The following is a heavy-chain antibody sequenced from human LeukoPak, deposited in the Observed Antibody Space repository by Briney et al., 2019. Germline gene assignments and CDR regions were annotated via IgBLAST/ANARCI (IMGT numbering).Heavy chain of an antibody. V-gene: IGHV3-7*05. J-gene: IGHJ6*02. CDR1: GFTFGTYW. Sequence: AGGSLRLSCAASGFTFGTYWMSWVRQAPGKGLEWVANIKEDGSQKYYVDSVKGRFTISRDNAKNSLYLQMNSLRAEDTAVYYCAREVRFLEWSTYYYYGMDDWGQGTTVTVSS. CDR3: AREVRFLEWSTYYYYGMDD. D-gene: IGHD3-3*01. CDR2: IKEDGSQK.